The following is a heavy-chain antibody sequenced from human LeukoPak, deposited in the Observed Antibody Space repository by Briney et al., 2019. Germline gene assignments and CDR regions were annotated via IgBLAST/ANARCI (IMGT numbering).Heavy chain of an antibody. V-gene: IGHV4-61*02. J-gene: IGHJ4*02. CDR3: ARSLNYYDSSGFDY. D-gene: IGHD3-22*01. Sequence: SETLSLTCTVSGGSISSGSYYWRWIRQPAGKGLEWIGRIYTSGSTNYNPSLKSRVTISVDTSKNQFSLKLSSVTAADTAVYYCARSLNYYDSSGFDYWGQGTLVTVSS. CDR1: GGSISSGSYY. CDR2: IYTSGST.